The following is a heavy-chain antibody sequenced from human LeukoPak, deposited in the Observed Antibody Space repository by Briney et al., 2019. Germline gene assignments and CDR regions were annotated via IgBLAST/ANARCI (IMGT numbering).Heavy chain of an antibody. D-gene: IGHD6-13*01. J-gene: IGHJ3*02. Sequence: SETLSLTCAVYGGPFRGDSWTWIRQPPGKGLEWIGEINHSASTNYNPSLKSRVIMSLDTSKNQLSPNLTSVTAADTAVYYCATEGLAGTGTQWHVFDIWGQGTLVTVSS. CDR2: INHSAST. CDR1: GGPFRGDS. V-gene: IGHV4-34*01. CDR3: ATEGLAGTGTQWHVFDI.